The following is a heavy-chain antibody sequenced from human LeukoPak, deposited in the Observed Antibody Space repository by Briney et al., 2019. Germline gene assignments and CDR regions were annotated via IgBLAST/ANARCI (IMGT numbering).Heavy chain of an antibody. CDR2: IIPIFGTA. CDR1: GGTFSSYA. V-gene: IGHV1-69*13. CDR3: ARDRDILTGPQNVNDDY. Sequence: SVKVSCKASGGTFSSYAISWVRQAPGQGLEWMGGIIPIFGTANYAQKFQGRVMITADESTSTAYMELSSLRSEDTAVYYCARDRDILTGPQNVNDDYWGQGTLVTVSS. D-gene: IGHD3-9*01. J-gene: IGHJ4*02.